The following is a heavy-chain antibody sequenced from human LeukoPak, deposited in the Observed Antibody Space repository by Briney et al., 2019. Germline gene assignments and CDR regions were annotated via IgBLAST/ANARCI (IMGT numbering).Heavy chain of an antibody. Sequence: SQTLSLTCDISGDSVSANAWTWIRQSPLRGLEWLGRTYYKSTWHNEYALSLRGRITIRPDTSKNQFSLHLTSVTPDDTAVYFCARDIVAGCHSWGQGTLVTVSS. V-gene: IGHV6-1*01. D-gene: IGHD3-22*01. CDR3: ARDIVAGCHS. CDR2: TYYKSTWHN. J-gene: IGHJ4*02. CDR1: GDSVSANA.